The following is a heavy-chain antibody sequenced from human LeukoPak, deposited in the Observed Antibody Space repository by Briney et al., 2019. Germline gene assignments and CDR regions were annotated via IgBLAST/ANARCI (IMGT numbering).Heavy chain of an antibody. Sequence: PGRSLRLSCAASGFTFSSYGMHWVRQAPGKGLEGVAVIWYDGSNKYYADSVKGRFTISRDNSKNTLYLQMNSLRAEDTAVYYCARDWGYYYGSGSYFRGDYYYYGMDVWGQGTTVTVSS. CDR2: IWYDGSNK. J-gene: IGHJ6*02. D-gene: IGHD3-10*01. V-gene: IGHV3-33*01. CDR1: GFTFSSYG. CDR3: ARDWGYYYGSGSYFRGDYYYYGMDV.